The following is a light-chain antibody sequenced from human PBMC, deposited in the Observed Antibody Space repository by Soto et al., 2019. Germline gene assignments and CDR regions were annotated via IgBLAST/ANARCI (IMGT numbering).Light chain of an antibody. Sequence: DIQMTQSPSSLSASVGDRVTITCQASQDISNYLNWFQQKPGEPPRLLIYGASTLHDGVPSRFSGSGSGADFTLTISGLQPEDFASYHCQQTYSDIPVGGGTTVDIX. CDR3: QQTYSDIP. V-gene: IGKV1-39*01. CDR2: GAS. J-gene: IGKJ4*01. CDR1: QDISNY.